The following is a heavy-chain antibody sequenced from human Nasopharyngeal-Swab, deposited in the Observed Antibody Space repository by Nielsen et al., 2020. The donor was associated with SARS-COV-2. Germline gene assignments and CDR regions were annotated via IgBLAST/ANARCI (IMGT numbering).Heavy chain of an antibody. CDR2: IKQGGSDK. Sequence: GESLKISCAASGLTFTNSWMSWVRQAPGKGLEWVANIKQGGSDKYYVDSVKGRFTISRDNAKNSLELQMNSLRVEDTAVYYCGRGGKLGALDIWGQGTMVTVSS. J-gene: IGHJ3*02. CDR1: GLTFTNSW. V-gene: IGHV3-7*01. CDR3: GRGGKLGALDI. D-gene: IGHD3-16*01.